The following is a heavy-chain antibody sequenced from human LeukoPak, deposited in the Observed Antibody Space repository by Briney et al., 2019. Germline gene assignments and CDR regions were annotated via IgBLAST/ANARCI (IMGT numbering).Heavy chain of an antibody. D-gene: IGHD5-12*01. CDR3: AREGRVSGYDFDC. J-gene: IGHJ4*02. Sequence: GGSLRLSCAASGFTFSSYWMHWVRQAPGKGLVWVSRINSDGSSITYADSVKGRFTISRDDAKNTLFLQMNSLRVEDTAVYYCAREGRVSGYDFDCWGQGTLVTVSS. V-gene: IGHV3-74*03. CDR1: GFTFSSYW. CDR2: INSDGSSI.